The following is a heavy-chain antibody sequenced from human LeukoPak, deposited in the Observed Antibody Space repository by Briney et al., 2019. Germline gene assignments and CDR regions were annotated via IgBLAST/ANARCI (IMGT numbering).Heavy chain of an antibody. D-gene: IGHD3-10*01. CDR2: INSDGSST. V-gene: IGHV3-74*01. CDR1: GFTFSSYW. Sequence: GGSLRLSCAASGFTFSSYWMHWVRQAPGKGLVWISRINSDGSSTSYADSVKGRFTISRDNAKNTLYLQMNSLRGEDTAVYNCASNYGSGSYYKYYYYGMDVWGKGTTVTVSS. CDR3: ASNYGSGSYYKYYYYGMDV. J-gene: IGHJ6*04.